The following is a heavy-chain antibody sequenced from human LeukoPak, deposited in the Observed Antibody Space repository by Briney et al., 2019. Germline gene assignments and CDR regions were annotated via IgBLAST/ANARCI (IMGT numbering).Heavy chain of an antibody. CDR1: GYTFTSYG. CDR2: ISAYNGNT. Sequence: GASVKVSCKASGYTFTSYGISWVRQARGQGLEWMGWISAYNGNTNYAQKLQGRVTMTPDTSTSTAYMELRSLRSDDTAVYYCAREEELVSRGSYDYWGQGTLVTVSS. CDR3: AREEELVSRGSYDY. V-gene: IGHV1-18*01. J-gene: IGHJ4*02. D-gene: IGHD6-13*01.